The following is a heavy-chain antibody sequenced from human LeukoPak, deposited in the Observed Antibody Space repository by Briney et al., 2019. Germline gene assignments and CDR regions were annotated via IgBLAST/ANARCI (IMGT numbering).Heavy chain of an antibody. CDR1: GFTFSNYG. CDR3: ARVGGATAVTMYFEY. Sequence: PGGSLRLSCAASGFTFSNYGFHWVRQAPGKGLEWLSFMTTSGNTIFYAESVKERFTISRDNAKKTLYLQMNSLRDEDTAVYYCARVGGATAVTMYFEYWGQGTLVTVSS. D-gene: IGHD1-26*01. V-gene: IGHV3-48*02. CDR2: MTTSGNTI. J-gene: IGHJ4*02.